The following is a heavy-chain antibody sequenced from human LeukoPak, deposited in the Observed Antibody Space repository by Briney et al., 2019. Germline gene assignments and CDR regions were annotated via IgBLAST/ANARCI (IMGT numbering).Heavy chain of an antibody. Sequence: PGRSLRLSCAASGLTFRNYGMHWVRQAPGKGLEWVAVIWYDGSNQYYLDSVKGRFTVSRDNAKNTLYLQMNSLRAEDTAVYYCATDRNSGKYYDYWGQGTLVTVSS. J-gene: IGHJ4*02. CDR3: ATDRNSGKYYDY. CDR1: GLTFRNYG. CDR2: IWYDGSNQ. D-gene: IGHD1-26*01. V-gene: IGHV3-33*01.